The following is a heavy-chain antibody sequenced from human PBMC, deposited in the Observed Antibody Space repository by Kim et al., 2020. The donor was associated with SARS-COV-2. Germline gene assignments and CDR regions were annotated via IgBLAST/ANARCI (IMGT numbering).Heavy chain of an antibody. D-gene: IGHD4-4*01. CDR3: AKRGIWDSNYPDY. V-gene: IGHV3-30*02. J-gene: IGHJ4*02. Sequence: YADSVKGRFTISRDNSKNTLYLQMNSLRAEDTAVYYCAKRGIWDSNYPDYWGQGTLVTVSS.